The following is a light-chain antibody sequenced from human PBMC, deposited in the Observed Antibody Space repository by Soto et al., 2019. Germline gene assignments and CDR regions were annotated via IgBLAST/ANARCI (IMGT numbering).Light chain of an antibody. CDR3: QTWGTAFRV. V-gene: IGLV4-69*01. CDR2: LYSDGSH. J-gene: IGLJ3*02. CDR1: SGHSSYA. Sequence: QPVLTQSPSASASLGASVKLTCTLSSGHSSYAIAWHQQQPEKGPRYLMKLYSDGSHNKGDGIPDRFSGSSSGAERYLTISSLQSEDGADYYCQTWGTAFRVFGGGTKLTVL.